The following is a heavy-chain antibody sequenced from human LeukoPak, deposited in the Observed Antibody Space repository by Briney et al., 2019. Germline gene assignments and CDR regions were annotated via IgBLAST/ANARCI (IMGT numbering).Heavy chain of an antibody. V-gene: IGHV5-51*01. CDR3: ARLRDGDFDY. CDR2: IYPGDSDT. Sequence: GASLQISCQGSGYIFTTYWIAWVRQLPGKGLEWMGIIYPGDSDTRYSPSFQGQVTISADRSISIAYLQWSSLKASDTAMYYCARLRDGDFDYWGQGSLVTVFS. J-gene: IGHJ4*02. CDR1: GYIFTTYW. D-gene: IGHD4-17*01.